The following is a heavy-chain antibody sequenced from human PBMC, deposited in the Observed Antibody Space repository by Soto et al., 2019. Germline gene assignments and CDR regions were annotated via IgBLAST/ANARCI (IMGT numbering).Heavy chain of an antibody. Sequence: SETLSLTCTVSGGSISSGDYFWSWIRQYPGKGLERIGYIKYSGTAYYSPSVKSRVTISVDTSKNEFSLKLNSVTAADTAVYFCARYGVSERKFDPWGQGTLVTVSS. D-gene: IGHD4-17*01. J-gene: IGHJ5*02. CDR1: GGSISSGDYF. V-gene: IGHV4-31*03. CDR2: IKYSGTA. CDR3: ARYGVSERKFDP.